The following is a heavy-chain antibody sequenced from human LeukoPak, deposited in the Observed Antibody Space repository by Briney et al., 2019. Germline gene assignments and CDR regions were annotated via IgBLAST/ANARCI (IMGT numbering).Heavy chain of an antibody. CDR2: INSDGSST. CDR3: VAADPHHDY. D-gene: IGHD2-15*01. J-gene: IGHJ4*02. Sequence: GRTLRLSCAASGFTLSSYWMHWVPQAPGKGPVWVSRINSDGSSTTYADSVKGRFTISRDSAKNTLDLQMNSRRAEDTAVYYCVAADPHHDYWGQGTLVTVFS. CDR1: GFTLSSYW. V-gene: IGHV3-74*01.